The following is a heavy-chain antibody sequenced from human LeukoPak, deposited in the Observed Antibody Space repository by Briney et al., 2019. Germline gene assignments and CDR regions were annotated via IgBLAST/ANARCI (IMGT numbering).Heavy chain of an antibody. D-gene: IGHD3-22*01. CDR3: ASQYYYDSSGYLENDY. V-gene: IGHV1-69*13. CDR1: GGTFSSYA. Sequence: SVKVSCKASGGTFSSYAISWVRQAPGQGLEWMGGIIPIFGTANYAQKFQGRVTITADESTSTAYMELSSLRSEDTAVYYCASQYYYDSSGYLENDYWGQGTLVTVSS. CDR2: IIPIFGTA. J-gene: IGHJ4*02.